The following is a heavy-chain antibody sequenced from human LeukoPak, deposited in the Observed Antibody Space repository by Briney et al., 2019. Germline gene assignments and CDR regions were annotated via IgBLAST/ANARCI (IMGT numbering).Heavy chain of an antibody. CDR2: ISGSGGST. Sequence: GGSLRLSCAASGFTFSSYAMSWVRQAPGKGLEWVSAISGSGGSTYYADSVKGRFTISRDNAKNSLYLQMNSLRAEDTAVYYCARDRDSSSWYSFDYWGQGTLVTVSS. D-gene: IGHD6-13*01. CDR3: ARDRDSSSWYSFDY. CDR1: GFTFSSYA. J-gene: IGHJ4*02. V-gene: IGHV3-23*01.